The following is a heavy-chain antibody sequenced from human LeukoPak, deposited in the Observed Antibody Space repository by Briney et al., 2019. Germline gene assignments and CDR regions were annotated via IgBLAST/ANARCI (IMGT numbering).Heavy chain of an antibody. Sequence: SETLSLTCAVSGGSISSGGYSWSWIRQHPGKGLEWIGYIYYSGSTYYNPSLKSRVTISVDTSKNQFSLKLSSVTAADTAVYYCARWTRSGCFDYWGQGTLVTVSS. CDR3: ARWTRSGCFDY. J-gene: IGHJ4*02. D-gene: IGHD3-3*01. CDR1: GGSISSGGYS. CDR2: IYYSGST. V-gene: IGHV4-31*11.